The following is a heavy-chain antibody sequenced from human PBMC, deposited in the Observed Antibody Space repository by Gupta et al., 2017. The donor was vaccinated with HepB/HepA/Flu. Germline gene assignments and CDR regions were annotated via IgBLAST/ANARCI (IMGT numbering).Heavy chain of an antibody. V-gene: IGHV3-21*02. Sequence: EVQLVESGGGLVKPGGSLRLSCAASGFTFSSYRMNWVRQAPGKGLEWVSNISSTNTYIYYADSVKGRFTISRDNAKKSLTLQMNSLRGEDTAVYYCAREALSGGGMDVWGQGTTVTVSS. CDR1: GFTFSSYR. CDR2: ISSTNTYI. J-gene: IGHJ6*02. D-gene: IGHD1-26*01. CDR3: AREALSGGGMDV.